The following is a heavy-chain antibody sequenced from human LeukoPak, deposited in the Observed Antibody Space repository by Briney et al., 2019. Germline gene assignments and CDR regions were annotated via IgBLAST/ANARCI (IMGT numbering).Heavy chain of an antibody. V-gene: IGHV4-34*01. CDR1: GGSFSGYY. CDR3: ARSPDGVSGFDY. CDR2: INHSGST. Sequence: PSETLSLTCAVYGGSFSGYYWSWIRQPPGKGLEWIGEINHSGSTNYNPSLKSRVTISVDTSKNQFSLKLSSVTAADTAVYYCARSPDGVSGFDYWSQGTLVTVSS. J-gene: IGHJ4*02. D-gene: IGHD3-16*01.